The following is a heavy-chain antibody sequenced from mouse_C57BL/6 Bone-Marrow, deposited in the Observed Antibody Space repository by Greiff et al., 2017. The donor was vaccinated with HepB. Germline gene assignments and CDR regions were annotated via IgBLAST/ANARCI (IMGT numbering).Heavy chain of an antibody. D-gene: IGHD2-1*01. CDR1: GYTFTDYE. V-gene: IGHV1-15*01. CDR3: TRGGYYGNYDYFDY. Sequence: VKLQQSGAELVRPGASVTLSCKASGYTFTDYEMHWVKQTPVHGLEWIGAIDPETGGTADNQKFKGKAILTADKSSSTAYMELRSLTSEDSAVYYCTRGGYYGNYDYFDYWGQGTTLTVSS. J-gene: IGHJ2*01. CDR2: IDPETGGT.